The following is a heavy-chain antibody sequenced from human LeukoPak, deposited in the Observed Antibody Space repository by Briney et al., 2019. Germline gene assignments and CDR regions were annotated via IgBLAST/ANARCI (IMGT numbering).Heavy chain of an antibody. CDR3: ARSYDSSGYYYVGAFDI. CDR1: GGSISSYY. V-gene: IGHV4-59*01. D-gene: IGHD3-22*01. J-gene: IGHJ3*02. Sequence: SETLSLTCTVSGGSISSYYWSWIQQPPGKGLEWIGYIYYSGSTNYNPSLKSRVTISVDTSKNQFSLKLSSVTAADTAVYYCARSYDSSGYYYVGAFDIWGQGTMVTVSS. CDR2: IYYSGST.